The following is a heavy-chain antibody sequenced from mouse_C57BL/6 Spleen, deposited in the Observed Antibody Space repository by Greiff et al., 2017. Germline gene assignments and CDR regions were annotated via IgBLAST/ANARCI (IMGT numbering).Heavy chain of an antibody. J-gene: IGHJ2*01. D-gene: IGHD4-1*02. CDR1: GYSITSGYY. V-gene: IGHV3-6*01. Sequence: VQLKESGPGLVKPSQSLSLTCSVTGYSITSGYYWNWIRQFPGNKLEWMGYISYDGSNNYNPSLKNRISITRDTSKNQFFLKLNSVTTEDTATYYCARDPQLGSFDYWGQGTTRTVSS. CDR3: ARDPQLGSFDY. CDR2: ISYDGSN.